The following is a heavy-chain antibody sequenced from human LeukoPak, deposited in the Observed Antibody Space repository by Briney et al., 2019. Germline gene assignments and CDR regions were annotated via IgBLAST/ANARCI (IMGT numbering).Heavy chain of an antibody. CDR3: ARASMVRGIIRHFDY. CDR2: IYYSGST. D-gene: IGHD3-10*01. CDR1: GGSISSYY. V-gene: IGHV4-4*07. J-gene: IGHJ4*02. Sequence: PSETLSLTCTVSGGSISSYYWSWIRQPAGKGLEWIGRIYYSGSTYYNPSLKSRVTISVETSKNQFSLKLTSVTAADTAVYFCARASMVRGIIRHFDYWGQGTLVTVSS.